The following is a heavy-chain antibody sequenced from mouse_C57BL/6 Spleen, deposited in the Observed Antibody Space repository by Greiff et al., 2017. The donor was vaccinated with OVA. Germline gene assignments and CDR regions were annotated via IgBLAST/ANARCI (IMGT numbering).Heavy chain of an antibody. CDR2: IHPNSGST. Sequence: QVQLKQPGAELVKPGASVKLSCKASGYTFTSYWMHWVKQRPGQGLEWIGMIHPNSGSTNYNEKFKSKATLTVDKPSSTAYMQLSSLTSEDSAVYYCARYLGRYWYFDVWGTGTTVTVSS. CDR3: ARYLGRYWYFDV. D-gene: IGHD4-1*01. V-gene: IGHV1-64*01. CDR1: GYTFTSYW. J-gene: IGHJ1*03.